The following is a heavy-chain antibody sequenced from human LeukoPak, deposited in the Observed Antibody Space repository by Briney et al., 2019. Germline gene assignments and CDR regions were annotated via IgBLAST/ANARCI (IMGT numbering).Heavy chain of an antibody. V-gene: IGHV4-4*07. Sequence: SETLSLTCTVSGGSISGYYWSWIREPAGKGLEWIGRIYTSGSTNYNPSLKSRVTMSVDTSKNQFSLKLSSVTAADTAVYYCARASPTTNKGAYGWFDPWGQGTLVTVSS. D-gene: IGHD1-14*01. CDR3: ARASPTTNKGAYGWFDP. CDR1: GGSISGYY. J-gene: IGHJ5*02. CDR2: IYTSGST.